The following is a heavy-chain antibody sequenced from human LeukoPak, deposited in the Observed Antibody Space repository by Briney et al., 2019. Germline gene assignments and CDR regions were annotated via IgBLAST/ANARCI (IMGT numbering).Heavy chain of an antibody. CDR3: ARYSSGFDAFDF. CDR1: GYSISRGYY. V-gene: IGHV4-38-2*01. CDR2: IYHSGST. J-gene: IGHJ3*01. Sequence: SETLSLTCSVSGYSISRGYYWGWIRQPPGKGLEWIGNIYHSGSTYYNPSLKSRVTTSVETSKNQFSLRLSSVTAADTAVYYCARYSSGFDAFDFWGQGTMVTVSS. D-gene: IGHD3-22*01.